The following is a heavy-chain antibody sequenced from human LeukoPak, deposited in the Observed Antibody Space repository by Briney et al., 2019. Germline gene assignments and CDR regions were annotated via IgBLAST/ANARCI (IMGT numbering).Heavy chain of an antibody. CDR3: ARDSTGYWYFDL. V-gene: IGHV3-23*01. J-gene: IGHJ2*01. D-gene: IGHD3-3*02. CDR1: GFTFSSSA. Sequence: GGSLRLSCAASGFTFSSSAMSWVRQVPGKGLEWVSGISASGGSTSYADSVRGRFTISRDNSKNTLYVQMNSLRAEDTAVYYCARDSTGYWYFDLWGRGTLVSVSS. CDR2: ISASGGST.